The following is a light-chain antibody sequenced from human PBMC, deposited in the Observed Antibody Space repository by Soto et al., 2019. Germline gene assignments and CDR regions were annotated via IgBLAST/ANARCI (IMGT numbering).Light chain of an antibody. J-gene: IGKJ2*01. CDR1: QAVFYGSNNQNY. Sequence: DIVMTQSPDSLAVSLGERATIHCKSDQAVFYGSNNQNYLAWYQQKPGQPPRLLIYWASTRESGVPDRFSGSGSGTHFPLSINSLQAEDVAVYYCQQYYTIPHTFGQGTKLEIK. CDR2: WAS. V-gene: IGKV4-1*01. CDR3: QQYYTIPHT.